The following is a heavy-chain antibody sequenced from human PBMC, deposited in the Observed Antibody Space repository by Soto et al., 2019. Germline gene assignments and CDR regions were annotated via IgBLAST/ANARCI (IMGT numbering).Heavy chain of an antibody. Sequence: TLPRTCAVSGASISGGGNSWTWIRQPSGKGLGWIGYVHDTGSTYYTPSIKSRVTISLDRSKNQFSLKLTSVTAADTAVYYCARTDVYTSQGDYVHSWGQGALVTV. CDR1: GASISGGGNS. CDR2: VHDTGST. J-gene: IGHJ4*02. CDR3: ARTDVYTSQGDYVHS. D-gene: IGHD1-20*01. V-gene: IGHV4-30-2*01.